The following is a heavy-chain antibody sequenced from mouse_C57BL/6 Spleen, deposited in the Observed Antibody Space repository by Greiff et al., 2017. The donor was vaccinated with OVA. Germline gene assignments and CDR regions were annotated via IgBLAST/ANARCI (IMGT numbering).Heavy chain of an antibody. CDR2: IYPSDSET. V-gene: IGHV1-61*01. J-gene: IGHJ3*01. CDR3: ARRGFPAWFAY. CDR1: GYTFTSYW. Sequence: QVQLQQSGAELVRPGSSVKLSCKASGYTFTSYWMDWVKQRPGQGLEWIGNIYPSDSETHYNQKFKDKATLTVDKSSSTAYMQLSSLTSEDSAVYYCARRGFPAWFAYWGQGTLVTVSA.